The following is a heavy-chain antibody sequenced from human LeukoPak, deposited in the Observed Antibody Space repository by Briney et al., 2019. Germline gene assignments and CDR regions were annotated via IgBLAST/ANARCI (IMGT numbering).Heavy chain of an antibody. CDR2: INESGST. V-gene: IGHV4-34*01. Sequence: SETLSLTCAVYGTSLNGYYWCWIRQPPGKGLEWIGEINESGSTNYNPSVESRVTISVDPSKNQFSLNLRSVTAADTAVYYCATIYGDYDETVSAPMDVWGTGTAVTVSS. J-gene: IGHJ6*03. CDR3: ATIYGDYDETVSAPMDV. CDR1: GTSLNGYY. D-gene: IGHD4-17*01.